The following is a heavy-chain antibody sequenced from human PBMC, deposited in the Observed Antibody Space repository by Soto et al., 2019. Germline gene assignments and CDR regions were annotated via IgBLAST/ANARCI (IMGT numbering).Heavy chain of an antibody. V-gene: IGHV1-58*01. J-gene: IGHJ3*02. CDR3: AAALAGDDAFDI. CDR2: IVVGSGNT. D-gene: IGHD3-16*01. Sequence: VKVACKASGFTFTSSAVQWGRQARGQRLEWIGWIVVGSGNTNYAQKFQERVTITRDMSTSTAYMELSSLRSEDTAVYYCAAALAGDDAFDICGQGTMVTVSS. CDR1: GFTFTSSA.